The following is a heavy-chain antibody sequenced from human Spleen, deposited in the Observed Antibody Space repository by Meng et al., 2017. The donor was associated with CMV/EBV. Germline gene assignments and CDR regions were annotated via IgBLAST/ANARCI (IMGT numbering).Heavy chain of an antibody. V-gene: IGHV1-69*05. CDR1: GGTFSSYG. CDR3: ARVDFWSGYYSPYYYGMDV. Sequence: SVKVSCKASGGTFSSYGISWVRQAPGQGLEWMGGIIPIFGTTNYAQKFQGRVTMTTDTSASTAYMELRSLRSDDTAVYYCARVDFWSGYYSPYYYGMDVWGQGTTVTVSS. J-gene: IGHJ6*02. D-gene: IGHD3-3*01. CDR2: IIPIFGTT.